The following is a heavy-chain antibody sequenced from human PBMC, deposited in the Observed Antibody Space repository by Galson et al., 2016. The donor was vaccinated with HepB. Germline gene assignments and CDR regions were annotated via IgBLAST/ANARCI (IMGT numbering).Heavy chain of an antibody. D-gene: IGHD3-10*01. J-gene: IGHJ6*02. V-gene: IGHV4-34*01. CDR3: ARGPRRQVVLGLYYYYGMDV. Sequence: SETLSLTCAVYGGSFSDYYWGWIRQPPGKGLEWIGEINHSGSTNCSPSLKSRVTISVDTSKNQFSLKLSSVTAADTAVYYCARGPRRQVVLGLYYYYGMDVWGQGTTVTVSS. CDR1: GGSFSDYY. CDR2: INHSGST.